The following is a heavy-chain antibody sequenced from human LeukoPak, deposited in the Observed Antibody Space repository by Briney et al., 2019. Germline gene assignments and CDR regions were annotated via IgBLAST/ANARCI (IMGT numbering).Heavy chain of an antibody. CDR3: ARAEVSTFWDFDL. CDR2: IYYSGST. D-gene: IGHD3-16*02. Sequence: SETLSLTCTVSGGSIGSYYWSWIRQPPGKGLEWIGDIYYSGSTNYNPSLKSRVTVSVDTSKNQLSLKLSAVTTADTAVYYCARAEVSTFWDFDLWGRGTLVTVSS. J-gene: IGHJ2*01. V-gene: IGHV4-59*01. CDR1: GGSIGSYY.